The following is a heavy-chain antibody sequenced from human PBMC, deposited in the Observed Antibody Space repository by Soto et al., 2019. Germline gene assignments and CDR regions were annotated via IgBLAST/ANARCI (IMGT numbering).Heavy chain of an antibody. CDR3: AANRLHICDILTGYYISHPPDSGMDV. D-gene: IGHD3-9*01. CDR2: INPNSGGT. Sequence: ASVKVSCKASGYTFTGYYMHWVRQAPGQGLEWMGWINPNSGGTNYAQKFQGRVTMTRHTSISTAYMELSRLRSYDTAVYYCAANRLHICDILTGYYISHPPDSGMDVWGEGTTAPVSS. J-gene: IGHJ6*04. CDR1: GYTFTGYY. V-gene: IGHV1-2*02.